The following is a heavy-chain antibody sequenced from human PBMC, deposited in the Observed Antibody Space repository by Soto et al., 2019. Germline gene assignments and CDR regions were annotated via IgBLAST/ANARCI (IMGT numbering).Heavy chain of an antibody. CDR3: ARDGANIVLVPDSLGYYXGMYV. CDR2: IYHSGST. J-gene: IGHJ6*02. V-gene: IGHV4-4*02. Sequence: PSETLSLTCAVSGGSISSSNWWSWVRQPPGKGLEWIGEIYHSGSTNYNPSLKSRVTISVDKSKNQFSLKLSSVTAADTSVYYCARDGANIVLVPDSLGYYXGMYVRGPGTTVTVS. D-gene: IGHD2-2*01. CDR1: GGSISSSNW.